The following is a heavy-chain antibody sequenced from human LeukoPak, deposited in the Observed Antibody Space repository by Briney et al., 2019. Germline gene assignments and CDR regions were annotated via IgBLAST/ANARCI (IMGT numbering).Heavy chain of an antibody. D-gene: IGHD3-16*01. CDR3: ARESREVCYYCYYGMYV. V-gene: IGHV1-69*01. CDR1: GGTFSSYA. J-gene: IGHJ6*04. CDR2: IIPIFCTA. Sequence: SVNVSCKASGGTFSSYAISWVRQAPGQGLEWIGGIIPIFCTANYAQKFQGRVTITADESTSTAYMELSSLRSEDTAVYYCARESREVCYYCYYGMYVWGKGTTVTVSS.